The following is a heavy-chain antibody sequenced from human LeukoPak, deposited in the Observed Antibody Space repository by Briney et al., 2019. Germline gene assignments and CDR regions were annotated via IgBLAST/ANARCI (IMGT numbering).Heavy chain of an antibody. CDR3: ARQGRMILDAFDI. CDR2: ISPYNGNT. V-gene: IGHV1-18*04. CDR1: GYSFTEHY. Sequence: ASVQVSCKASGYSFTEHYIYWVRQAPGQGLEWMGWISPYNGNTNYAQKLQGRVTMTTDTSTSTAYMELRSLRSDDTAVYYCARQGRMILDAFDIWGQGTMVTVSS. D-gene: IGHD3-22*01. J-gene: IGHJ3*02.